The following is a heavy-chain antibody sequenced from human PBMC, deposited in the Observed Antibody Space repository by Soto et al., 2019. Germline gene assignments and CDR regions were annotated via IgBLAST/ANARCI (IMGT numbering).Heavy chain of an antibody. J-gene: IGHJ2*01. CDR3: ARDSVVTIFGVVTPPGYFDL. CDR2: TYYRSKWYN. V-gene: IGHV6-1*01. CDR1: GDSVSSNSAA. D-gene: IGHD3-3*01. Sequence: SQTLSLTCALSGDSVSSNSAASNWIRQSPSRGLEWLGRTYYRSKWYNDYAVSVKSRITINPDTSKNQFSLQLNSVTPEDTAVYYCARDSVVTIFGVVTPPGYFDLWGRGTLVTVSS.